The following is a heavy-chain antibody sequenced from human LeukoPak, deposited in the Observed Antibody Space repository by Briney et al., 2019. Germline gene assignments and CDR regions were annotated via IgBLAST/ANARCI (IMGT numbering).Heavy chain of an antibody. CDR3: ARGGIAARRRDVFDI. V-gene: IGHV3-21*01. CDR2: ISSSSSYI. J-gene: IGHJ3*02. Sequence: PGGSLRLSCAASGFTFSSYSMNWVRQAPGKGLEWVSSISSSSSYIYYAESVKGRFTISRDNAKNSLYLQMNSLRAEDTAVYYCARGGIAARRRDVFDIWGQGTMVTVSS. CDR1: GFTFSSYS. D-gene: IGHD6-6*01.